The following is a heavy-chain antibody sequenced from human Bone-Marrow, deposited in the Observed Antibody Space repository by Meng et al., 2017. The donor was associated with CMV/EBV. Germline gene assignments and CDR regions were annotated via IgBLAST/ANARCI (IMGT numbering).Heavy chain of an antibody. CDR2: INPSGGST. J-gene: IGHJ4*02. Sequence: ASVKVSCKASGYTFTSYYMHWVRQAPGQGLEWMGIINPSGGSTSYAQKFQGRVTMTRDTSTSTVYMERSSLRAEDTAVYYCARGLEYYDFWSGYLGYWGQGTLVTVSS. V-gene: IGHV1-46*01. D-gene: IGHD3-3*01. CDR1: GYTFTSYY. CDR3: ARGLEYYDFWSGYLGY.